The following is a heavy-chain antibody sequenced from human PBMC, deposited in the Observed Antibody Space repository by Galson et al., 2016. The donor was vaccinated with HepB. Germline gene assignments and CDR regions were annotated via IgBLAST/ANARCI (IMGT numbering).Heavy chain of an antibody. CDR3: AKDYVGGSYLLTQFDY. CDR1: GFTFSRYA. V-gene: IGHV3-23*01. J-gene: IGHJ4*02. D-gene: IGHD3-16*02. Sequence: SLRLSCAASGFTFSRYAMTWVRQAPGKGLEWVSGLSGSGAHTYSEDSVKGGFTISRDNSKNTLFLQMNSLRVEDTAVYYCAKDYVGGSYLLTQFDYWGQGTLVTVSS. CDR2: LSGSGAHT.